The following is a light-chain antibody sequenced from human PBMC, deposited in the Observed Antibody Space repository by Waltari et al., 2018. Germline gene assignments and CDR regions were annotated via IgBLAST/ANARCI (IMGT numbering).Light chain of an antibody. CDR1: QSVNNR. Sequence: EIVLTQSPATLSLSPGERATLSCRASQSVNNRLAWYQQKPGQAPRLLIYDASKRATGIPTRFSGSGSGTDFTLTISSLAPEDFAVYYCQYRGHWPPGATFGPGTKVEIK. J-gene: IGKJ3*01. CDR2: DAS. CDR3: QYRGHWPPGAT. V-gene: IGKV3-11*01.